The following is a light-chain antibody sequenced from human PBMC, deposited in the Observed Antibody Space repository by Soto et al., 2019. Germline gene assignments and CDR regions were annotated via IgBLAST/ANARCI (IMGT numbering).Light chain of an antibody. CDR3: QKYNSAPRT. CDR2: SAS. V-gene: IGKV1-27*01. J-gene: IGKJ1*01. CDR1: QDINNY. Sequence: DIQMTQSPSSLSASVGDRVTITCRASQDINNYLAWYQQKAGKVPTLLIYSASTLQSGVPSRFSGSGSGTDFTLTITSLQPEDVATYYCQKYNSAPRTFGQGTKVEIK.